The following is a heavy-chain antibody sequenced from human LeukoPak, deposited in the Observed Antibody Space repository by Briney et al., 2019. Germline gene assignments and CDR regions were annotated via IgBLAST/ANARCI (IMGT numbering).Heavy chain of an antibody. CDR1: GYTFTYYV. D-gene: IGHD3-22*01. Sequence: GASVKVSCKASGYTFTYYVVTWVRQAPGQGLEWLGWISVYNGNTNYAQKFRDRVTMTTDTSTNTADMELRSLRSDDTAVYYCARRDYYDSSGYGGYFVHWGQDPWSPSPQ. CDR3: ARRDYYDSSGYGGYFVH. CDR2: ISVYNGNT. J-gene: IGHJ4*01. V-gene: IGHV1-18*01.